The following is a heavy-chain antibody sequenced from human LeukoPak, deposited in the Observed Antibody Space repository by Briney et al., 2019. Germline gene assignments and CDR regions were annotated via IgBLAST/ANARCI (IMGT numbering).Heavy chain of an antibody. CDR3: ARGPYSYDSSGAFDI. Sequence: PSETLSLTCAVYGESFSGYYWSWIRQPPGKWLEWIGEIDHSGSTNYNPSLKSRVTISVDTSKNQFSLKLSSVTAADTAVYFCARGPYSYDSSGAFDIWGQGTLVTVSS. D-gene: IGHD3-22*01. CDR2: IDHSGST. V-gene: IGHV4-34*01. CDR1: GESFSGYY. J-gene: IGHJ3*02.